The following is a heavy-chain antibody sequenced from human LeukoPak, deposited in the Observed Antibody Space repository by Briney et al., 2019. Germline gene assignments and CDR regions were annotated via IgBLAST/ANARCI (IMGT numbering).Heavy chain of an antibody. Sequence: AGGSLRLSCAASGFTFSDHYMDWVRKAPGKGLEWVGRLRNKANSYTTEYAASVKGRFTISRDDSKNSLYLQMNSLKTEDTAVYFCVRAGIVTTPYFFDYWGRGTLVTVSS. J-gene: IGHJ4*02. CDR3: VRAGIVTTPYFFDY. V-gene: IGHV3-72*01. CDR1: GFTFSDHY. D-gene: IGHD5-12*01. CDR2: LRNKANSYTT.